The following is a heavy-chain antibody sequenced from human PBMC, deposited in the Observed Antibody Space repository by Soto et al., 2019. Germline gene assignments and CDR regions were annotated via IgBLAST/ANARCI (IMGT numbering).Heavy chain of an antibody. J-gene: IGHJ5*02. D-gene: IGHD2-15*01. CDR3: VRGGGGGLFDP. CDR1: GFPFDDFA. V-gene: IGHV3-11*06. CDR2: ISPGSRYP. Sequence: PGGSLRLSCTGSGFPFDDFAINWVRQAPGKGLEWLSYISPGSRYPAYADSVKGRFTISRDNAKRSLYLQMMSLTAEDTAIYYCVRGGGGGLFDPWGQGTMVTVSS.